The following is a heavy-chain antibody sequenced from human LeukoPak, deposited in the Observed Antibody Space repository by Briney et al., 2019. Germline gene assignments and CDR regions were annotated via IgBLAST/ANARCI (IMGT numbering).Heavy chain of an antibody. J-gene: IGHJ4*02. CDR3: ARGPQDVPATDY. D-gene: IGHD2-2*01. V-gene: IGHV3-21*01. Sequence: PGGSLRLSCAASGFTFSSYSMNWVRQAPGKGLEWVSSISSSSSYIYYADSVKGRFTISRDNAKNSLYLQMNSLRAEDTAVYYCARGPQDVPATDYWGQGTLVTVSS. CDR2: ISSSSSYI. CDR1: GFTFSSYS.